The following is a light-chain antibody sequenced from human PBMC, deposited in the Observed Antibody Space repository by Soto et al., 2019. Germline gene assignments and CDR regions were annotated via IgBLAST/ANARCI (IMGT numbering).Light chain of an antibody. CDR2: ENN. V-gene: IGLV1-51*02. J-gene: IGLJ3*02. CDR3: GTWDSSLSVV. Sequence: QSVLTQPPSVSAAPGQKVTISCSGSSSNIGNNYVSWYQQLPGTAPKLLIYENNKRPSGIPDRFSGSKSGTSATLGITGLQTGDEADYYCGTWDSSLSVVFGGGTKLIVL. CDR1: SSNIGNNY.